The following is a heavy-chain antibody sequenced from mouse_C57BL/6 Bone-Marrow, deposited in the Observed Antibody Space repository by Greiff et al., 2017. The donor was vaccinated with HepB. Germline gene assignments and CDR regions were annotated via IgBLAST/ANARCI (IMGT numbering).Heavy chain of an antibody. V-gene: IGHV1-42*01. Sequence: VHVKQSGPELVKPGASVKISCKASGYSFTGYYMNWVKQSPEKSLEWIGEINPSTGGTTYNQKFKAKATLTVDKSSSTAYMQLKSLTSEDSAVYYCARFYDGYRYYYAMDYWGQGTSVTVSS. J-gene: IGHJ4*01. CDR3: ARFYDGYRYYYAMDY. CDR1: GYSFTGYY. CDR2: INPSTGGT. D-gene: IGHD2-3*01.